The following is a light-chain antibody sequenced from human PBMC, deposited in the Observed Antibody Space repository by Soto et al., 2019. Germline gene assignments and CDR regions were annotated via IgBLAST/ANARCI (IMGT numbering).Light chain of an antibody. J-gene: IGKJ1*01. CDR1: QSVSSK. Sequence: EIVLTQSPATLSLSPLEIATLSFRASQSVSSKLAWYQQRRGQAPRLLIYGASTRATGIPARFGGSGSGTEFTLTISSLQSEDFAVYYCQQHNNWPLSFGQGTKVDIK. CDR3: QQHNNWPLS. V-gene: IGKV3D-15*01. CDR2: GAS.